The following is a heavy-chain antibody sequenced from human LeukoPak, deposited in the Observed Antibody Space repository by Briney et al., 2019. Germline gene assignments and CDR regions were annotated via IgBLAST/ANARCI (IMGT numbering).Heavy chain of an antibody. V-gene: IGHV3-30-3*01. J-gene: IGHJ6*02. Sequence: PGRSLRLSCAASGFTFSSYAMHWVRQAPGKGLEWVAVISYDGSNKYYADSVKGRFTISRDNSKNTLYLQMNSLRAEDTAVYYCARDKLLMVYAIPCYYYGMDVWGQGTTVTVSS. CDR1: GFTFSSYA. CDR2: ISYDGSNK. CDR3: ARDKLLMVYAIPCYYYGMDV. D-gene: IGHD2-8*01.